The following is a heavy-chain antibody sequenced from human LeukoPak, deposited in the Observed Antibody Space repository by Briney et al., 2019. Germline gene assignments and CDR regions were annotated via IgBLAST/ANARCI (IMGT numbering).Heavy chain of an antibody. CDR1: GFTLSNAW. J-gene: IGHJ4*01. Sequence: GGSLRLSCAASGFTLSNAWMNWIRQTPGMGLESLAYISGSGHDIYYADSVKGRFTISRDNAKNSLYLQMNSLRPEDTALYYCSTGPRSLIYWGHGTLVTVSS. V-gene: IGHV3-11*01. CDR2: ISGSGHDI. CDR3: STGPRSLIY.